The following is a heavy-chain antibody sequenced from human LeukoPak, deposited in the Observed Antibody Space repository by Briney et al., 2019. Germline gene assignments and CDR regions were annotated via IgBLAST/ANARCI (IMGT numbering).Heavy chain of an antibody. CDR1: GGSISSGGYY. J-gene: IGHJ6*03. V-gene: IGHV4-31*03. Sequence: SETLSLTCTVSGGSISSGGYYWSWIRQHPRKGLEWIGYIYYSGSTYYNPSLKSRVTISVDTSKNQFSLKLSSVTAADTAVYYCARVIRHSSSWYHYYYYMDVWGKGTTVTVSS. D-gene: IGHD6-13*01. CDR2: IYYSGST. CDR3: ARVIRHSSSWYHYYYYMDV.